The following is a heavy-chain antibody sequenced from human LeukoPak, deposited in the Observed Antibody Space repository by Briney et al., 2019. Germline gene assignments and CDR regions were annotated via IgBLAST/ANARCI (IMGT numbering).Heavy chain of an antibody. CDR3: SRGDDYGDYVRD. V-gene: IGHV3-74*01. Sequence: PGGSLRLSCAASGFTFDDYGMSWVRQAQGKGLVWVSRINSDGSSTSYADSVKGRFTISRDNAKNTLYLEMNSLRAEDTAVYYCSRGDDYGDYVRDWGQGTLVTVSS. CDR2: INSDGSST. J-gene: IGHJ4*02. CDR1: GFTFDDYG. D-gene: IGHD4-17*01.